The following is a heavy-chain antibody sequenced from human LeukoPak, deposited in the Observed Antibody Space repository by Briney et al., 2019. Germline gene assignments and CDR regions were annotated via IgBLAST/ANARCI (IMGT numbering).Heavy chain of an antibody. CDR3: ARGTRIVVTPPKTY. CDR1: GYTLTGYY. V-gene: IGHV1-2*02. J-gene: IGHJ4*02. Sequence: ASVKVSCKASGYTLTGYYMHWVRQAPGQGLEWMGWINPNSGGTNFAQKFQGRVTMTRDTSLSTAYMELRRLRSDDTAVYYCARGTRIVVTPPKTYWGQGTLVTVSS. CDR2: INPNSGGT. D-gene: IGHD2-2*01.